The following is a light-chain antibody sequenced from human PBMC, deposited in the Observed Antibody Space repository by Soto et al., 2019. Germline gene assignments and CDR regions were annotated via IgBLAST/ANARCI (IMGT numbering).Light chain of an antibody. Sequence: QSALTQPASVSGSPGQSITISCTGTSSDVGSYNLVSWYQQYPGKAPKLIIYEGSKRPSGVSNRFSGSKSGNTASLTISWLQAEDEADYYCCSYAGSSTYVFGGGTKVTVL. CDR2: EGS. J-gene: IGLJ2*01. V-gene: IGLV2-23*01. CDR3: CSYAGSSTYV. CDR1: SSDVGSYNL.